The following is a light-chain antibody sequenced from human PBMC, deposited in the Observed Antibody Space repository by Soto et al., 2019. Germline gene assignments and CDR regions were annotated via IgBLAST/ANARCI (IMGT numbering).Light chain of an antibody. Sequence: NFMLTQPHSVSESPGKTVAISCSRSSGSIASNSVQWYQQRPDSAPTTVIYEDNQRPSGVPERFSGSIDSSSNSASLTISGLKTEDEADYYCQSYDSSNVVFGGGTQLTVL. J-gene: IGLJ2*01. CDR3: QSYDSSNVV. CDR1: SGSIASNS. CDR2: EDN. V-gene: IGLV6-57*03.